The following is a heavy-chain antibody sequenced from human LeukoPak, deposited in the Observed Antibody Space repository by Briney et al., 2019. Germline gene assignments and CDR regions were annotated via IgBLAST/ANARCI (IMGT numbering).Heavy chain of an antibody. J-gene: IGHJ4*02. CDR3: AKDFNIGIAVAGLFDY. CDR2: IRYDGSNK. D-gene: IGHD6-19*01. Sequence: PGGSLRLSCAASGFTFSSYAMSWVRQAPGKGLEWVAFIRYDGSNKYYADSVKGRFTISRDNSKNTLYLQMNSLRAEDTAVYYCAKDFNIGIAVAGLFDYWGQGTLVTVSS. CDR1: GFTFSSYA. V-gene: IGHV3-30*02.